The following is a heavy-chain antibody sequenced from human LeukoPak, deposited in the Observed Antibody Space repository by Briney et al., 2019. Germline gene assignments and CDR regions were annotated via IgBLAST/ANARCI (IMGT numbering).Heavy chain of an antibody. CDR2: ISPSGTDT. Sequence: GGSLRLSCAASGLTFNSYAMSWVRQAPGKGLEWVSAISPSGTDTYYADSVKGRFTISRDNSKNTLYLQMSSLRAEDTAVYYCAKRGGYETMAAFDYWGQGTLVTVSS. D-gene: IGHD3-10*01. V-gene: IGHV3-23*01. J-gene: IGHJ4*02. CDR3: AKRGGYETMAAFDY. CDR1: GLTFNSYA.